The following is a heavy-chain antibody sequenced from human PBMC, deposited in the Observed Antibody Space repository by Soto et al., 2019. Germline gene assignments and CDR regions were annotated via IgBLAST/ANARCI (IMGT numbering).Heavy chain of an antibody. D-gene: IGHD6-19*01. V-gene: IGHV4-39*01. Sequence: LSLTCNVSGGSIINSTLYCCWIRQPPGKGLEWIGNIYYTGSTYYNPSLTRRSTMFVDTSTNQFSLRLTSMSAADTAIYYCATSFLAVDGSDYFDDWGPGTLFTVSS. CDR3: ATSFLAVDGSDYFDD. CDR1: GGSIINSTLY. CDR2: IYYTGST. J-gene: IGHJ4*02.